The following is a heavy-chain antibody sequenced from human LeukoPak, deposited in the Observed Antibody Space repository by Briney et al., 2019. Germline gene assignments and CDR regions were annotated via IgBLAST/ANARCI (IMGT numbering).Heavy chain of an antibody. J-gene: IGHJ4*02. CDR2: IYHSGST. CDR3: ARGLGSSADY. Sequence: SETLSLTCTVSGGSISSSGYYWSWIRQPPGKGLEWIGYIYHSGSTYYNPSLKSRVTISEDRSNNQFSLKLRSVTAADTAVYYCARGLGSSADYWGQGTLVTVSS. D-gene: IGHD6-6*01. V-gene: IGHV4-30-2*01. CDR1: GGSISSSGYY.